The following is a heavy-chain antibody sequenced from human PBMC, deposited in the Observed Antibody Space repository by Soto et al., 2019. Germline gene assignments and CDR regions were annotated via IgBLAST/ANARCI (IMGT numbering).Heavy chain of an antibody. Sequence: QVQLVESGGGVVQPGRSLRLSCAASGFTFSSYGMHWVRQAPGKGLEWVAVISYDGSKKYYAESVKGRFTISRDNSKNTPYLQMNSLRAEDTAVYYCAKDLLRPGRAYGMDVWGQGTTVTVSS. CDR2: ISYDGSKK. V-gene: IGHV3-30*18. CDR1: GFTFSSYG. CDR3: AKDLLRPGRAYGMDV. J-gene: IGHJ6*02.